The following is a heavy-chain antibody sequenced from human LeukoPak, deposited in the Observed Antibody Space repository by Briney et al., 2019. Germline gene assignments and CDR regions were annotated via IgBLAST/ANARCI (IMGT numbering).Heavy chain of an antibody. CDR1: GGSISTSSYY. CDR2: ISSSSSTI. CDR3: ARLVGATEFDY. J-gene: IGHJ4*02. V-gene: IGHV3-48*02. Sequence: LASETLSLTCTVSGGSISTSSYYWGWIRQAPGKGLEWVSYISSSSSTIYYADSVKGRFTISRDNAKNSLYLQMNSLRDEDTAVYYCARLVGATEFDYWGQGTLVTVSS. D-gene: IGHD1-26*01.